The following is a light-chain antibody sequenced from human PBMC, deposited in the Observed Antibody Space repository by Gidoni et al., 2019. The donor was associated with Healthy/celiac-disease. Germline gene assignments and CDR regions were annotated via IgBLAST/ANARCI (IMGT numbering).Light chain of an antibody. CDR1: QSVSRN. V-gene: IGKV3-11*01. CDR3: QKRDKWPSLT. CDR2: DAS. Sequence: EIVLTQSPATLSLSPGERATLSCRASQSVSRNLAWYQQKPGQAPRLLIYDASNRATGIPARFSGSGSGTDFTLTISSLEPEDSAVYYCQKRDKWPSLTFGQGTRLEIK. J-gene: IGKJ5*01.